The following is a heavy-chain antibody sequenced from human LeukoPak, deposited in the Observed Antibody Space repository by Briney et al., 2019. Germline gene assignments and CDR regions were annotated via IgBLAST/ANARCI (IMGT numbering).Heavy chain of an antibody. CDR2: ISAYNGNT. J-gene: IGHJ4*02. CDR1: GYTFTSYG. Sequence: ASVKVSCKASGYTFTSYGISWVRQAPGQGLEWMGWISAYNGNTNYAQKFQGRVTITADESTSTAYMELSSLRSEDTAVCYCARDRIGDYDSVYYFDYWGQGTLVTVSS. V-gene: IGHV1-18*01. CDR3: ARDRIGDYDSVYYFDY. D-gene: IGHD2-21*01.